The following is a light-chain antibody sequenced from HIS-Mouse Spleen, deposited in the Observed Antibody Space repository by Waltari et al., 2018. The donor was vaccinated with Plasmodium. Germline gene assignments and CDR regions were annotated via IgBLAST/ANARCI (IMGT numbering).Light chain of an antibody. CDR1: QSVSSY. CDR3: QQRSNWPRVLT. V-gene: IGKV3-11*01. Sequence: EIVLTQSPATLSLSPGERATLSCRASQSVSSYLAWYQQKPGQAPRLLIYDASNRATGSLAMFSCSGSGTDFTLTISSLEPEDFAVYYCQQRSNWPRVLTFGGGTKVEIK. J-gene: IGKJ4*01. CDR2: DAS.